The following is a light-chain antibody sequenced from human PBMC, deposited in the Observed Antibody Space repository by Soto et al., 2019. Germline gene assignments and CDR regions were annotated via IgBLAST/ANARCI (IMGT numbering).Light chain of an antibody. Sequence: DIQMTQSPSSLSASVGDRVTITCRASQSISSYLNWYQQKPGKAPKLLIYAASSLQSGVPSRFSGTRSWTDFTLTIISLQPQEFASCYSHQSYIPPLTSGQGTKVEIK. J-gene: IGKJ1*01. CDR1: QSISSY. V-gene: IGKV1-39*01. CDR3: HQSYIPPLT. CDR2: AAS.